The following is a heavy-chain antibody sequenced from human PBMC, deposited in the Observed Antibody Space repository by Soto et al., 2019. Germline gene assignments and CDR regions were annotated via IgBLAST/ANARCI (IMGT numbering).Heavy chain of an antibody. CDR2: IYPGDSDT. CDR3: TLRHVRYFDWFPDY. D-gene: IGHD3-9*01. J-gene: IGHJ4*02. CDR1: GYSFTSYW. V-gene: IGHV5-51*01. Sequence: PGESLKISCKGSGYSFTSYWIGWVRQMPGKGLEWIGIIYPGDSDTRYSPSFQGQVTISADNSISTAYLQWSSLKASDTAMYYCTLRHVRYFDWFPDYWGQGTLVTVSS.